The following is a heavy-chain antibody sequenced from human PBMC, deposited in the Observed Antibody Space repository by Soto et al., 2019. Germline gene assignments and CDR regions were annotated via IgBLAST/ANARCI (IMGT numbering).Heavy chain of an antibody. CDR2: INAGNGNT. CDR3: ARDPPRGGSLNWFDP. CDR1: GYTFTSYA. V-gene: IGHV1-3*01. J-gene: IGHJ5*02. Sequence: ASVKVSCKASGYTFTSYAMHWVRQAPGQRLEWMGWINAGNGNTKYSQKFQGRVTITRDTSASTAYMELSSLRSEDTAVYYCARDPPRGGSLNWFDPWGQGTLVTVSS. D-gene: IGHD1-1*01.